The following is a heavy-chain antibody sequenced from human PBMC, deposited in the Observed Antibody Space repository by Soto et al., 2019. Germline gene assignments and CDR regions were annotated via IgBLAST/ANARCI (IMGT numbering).Heavy chain of an antibody. V-gene: IGHV1-8*01. Sequence: ASVKVSCKASGYTFTSYDINWVRQATGQGLEWMGWMNPNSGNTGYAQKFQGKVTMTRNTSISTAYMELSSLRSEDTAVYYCARSGSSQGLLWFGELYYYYYYMDVWGKGTTVTVSS. J-gene: IGHJ6*03. CDR3: ARSGSSQGLLWFGELYYYYYYMDV. CDR2: MNPNSGNT. D-gene: IGHD3-10*01. CDR1: GYTFTSYD.